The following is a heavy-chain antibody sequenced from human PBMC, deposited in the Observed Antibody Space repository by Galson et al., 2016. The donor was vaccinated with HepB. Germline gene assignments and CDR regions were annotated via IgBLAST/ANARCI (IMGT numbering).Heavy chain of an antibody. J-gene: IGHJ4*02. Sequence: SVKVSCKASGGTFSSFAISWVRQAPGHGPEWMGGIIPMFGTPNYAQNFQGRVTITADESTSTAYMELSSLTSEDTAVYYCARELWDGYSPWPLGHWGQGSLVTVSS. CDR1: GGTFSSFA. V-gene: IGHV1-69*13. CDR2: IIPMFGTP. D-gene: IGHD5-24*01. CDR3: ARELWDGYSPWPLGH.